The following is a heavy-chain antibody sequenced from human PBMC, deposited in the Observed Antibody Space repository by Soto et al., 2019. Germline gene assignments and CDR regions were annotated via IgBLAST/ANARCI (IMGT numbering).Heavy chain of an antibody. V-gene: IGHV3-7*01. J-gene: IGHJ4*02. D-gene: IGHD6-25*01. CDR2: IKLDGSEK. CDR3: ARGTTAAD. CDR1: GFTFSTYW. Sequence: EVQLVESGGDLVQPGGSLRLSCAASGFTFSTYWMTWVRQAPGKGLEWVASIKLDGSEKQYVDSVKGRFTISRDNAKESLYLQMNCLRGEDSGLYYCARGTTAADWGQGTRVTVSS.